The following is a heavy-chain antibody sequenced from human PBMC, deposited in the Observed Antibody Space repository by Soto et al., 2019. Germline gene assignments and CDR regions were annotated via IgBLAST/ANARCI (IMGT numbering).Heavy chain of an antibody. V-gene: IGHV3-13*05. CDR1: GFRFSNYD. Sequence: GGSLRLSCAASGFRFSNYDMHWVRQATGKGLEWVSGIGTAGDPYYPDSVQGRFTISRENAKHSLYLHMNSLRAGDTAIYYCARGLLGPGGYYYGRYGWGQGTTVTV. CDR2: IGTAGDP. D-gene: IGHD2-8*02. J-gene: IGHJ6*02. CDR3: ARGLLGPGGYYYGRYG.